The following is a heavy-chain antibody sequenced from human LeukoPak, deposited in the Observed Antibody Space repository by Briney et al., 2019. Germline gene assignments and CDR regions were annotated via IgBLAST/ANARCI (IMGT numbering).Heavy chain of an antibody. J-gene: IGHJ5*02. CDR1: GASISSGGYS. CDR3: ARGPNGDYTYNWFDP. D-gene: IGHD4-17*01. Sequence: PSETLSLTCVASGASISSGGYSWSWIRQPPGKGLEWIGCIYHTGGTQYNPSLKSRVTMSVDTSKNQFSLNLNSVTAADTAVYYCARGPNGDYTYNWFDPWGQGTLVTVSS. V-gene: IGHV4-30-2*01. CDR2: IYHTGGT.